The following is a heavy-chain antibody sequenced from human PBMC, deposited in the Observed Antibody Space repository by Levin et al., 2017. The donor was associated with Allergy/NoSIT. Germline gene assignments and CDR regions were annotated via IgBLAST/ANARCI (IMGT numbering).Heavy chain of an antibody. CDR2: INSDGSTT. Sequence: AGGSLRLSCAASGFTFSSFWMHWVRQVPGKGLVWVSRINSDGSTTTYADSVKGRFTISRDNARNTLYLQMNSLRAEDTAVYYCARDDSSGRDSEYFQHWGQGTLVTVSS. CDR1: GFTFSSFW. D-gene: IGHD6-19*01. J-gene: IGHJ1*01. V-gene: IGHV3-74*01. CDR3: ARDDSSGRDSEYFQH.